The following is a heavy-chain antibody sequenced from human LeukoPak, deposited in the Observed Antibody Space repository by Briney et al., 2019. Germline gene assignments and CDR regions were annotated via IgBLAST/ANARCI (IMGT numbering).Heavy chain of an antibody. CDR3: ARLSVVAATQTLEDAFDI. J-gene: IGHJ3*02. CDR2: IYYSGST. D-gene: IGHD2-15*01. Sequence: SETLSLTCTVSGGSISSYYWSWIRQPPGKGLEWIGYIYYSGSTNYNPSLKSRVTISVDTSKNQFSLKLSSVTAADTAVYYCARLSVVAATQTLEDAFDIWGQGTMVTVSS. V-gene: IGHV4-59*08. CDR1: GGSISSYY.